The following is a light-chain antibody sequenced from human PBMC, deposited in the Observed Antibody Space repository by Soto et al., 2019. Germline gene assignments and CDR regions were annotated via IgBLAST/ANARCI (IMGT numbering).Light chain of an antibody. V-gene: IGKV1-12*01. CDR2: EAS. J-gene: IGKJ5*01. CDR3: QQLYTLPFT. Sequence: DIQMTQSPSSVSASVGDRVTITCRASQGINSWLAWYQQKPGKAPKLLIYEASTLQSGVPSRFSGSGSGTEFTLTISGLLPEDFAAYHCQQLYTLPFTFGQGTRLEIK. CDR1: QGINSW.